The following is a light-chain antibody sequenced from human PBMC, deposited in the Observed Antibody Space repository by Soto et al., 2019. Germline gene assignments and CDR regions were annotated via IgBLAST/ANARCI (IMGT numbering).Light chain of an antibody. CDR3: QQNNKWPPVA. V-gene: IGKV3-15*01. J-gene: IGKJ4*01. CDR1: QTISND. CDR2: GAS. Sequence: EVVMTQSPATVSVSPGDRVTLSCRASQTISNDLAWYQQKPGQAPRLLIYGASTRATGVPASFSGGGSGTEFTLTISSLQSEDFAFYYCQQNNKWPPVAFGGGTKVEIK.